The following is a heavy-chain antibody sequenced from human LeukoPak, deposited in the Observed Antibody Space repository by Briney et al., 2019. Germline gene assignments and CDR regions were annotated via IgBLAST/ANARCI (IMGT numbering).Heavy chain of an antibody. J-gene: IGHJ4*02. CDR1: GFTFSSYG. Sequence: GGSLRLSCAGSGFTFSSYGMHWVRQAPGKGLEWVALISYDEINKYYADSVKGRFTISRDISKNTLYLQMNSLRADDTAVYYCATAAPASGWYFDYWGQGTLVTVSS. CDR2: ISYDEINK. V-gene: IGHV3-30*03. CDR3: ATAAPASGWYFDY. D-gene: IGHD6-19*01.